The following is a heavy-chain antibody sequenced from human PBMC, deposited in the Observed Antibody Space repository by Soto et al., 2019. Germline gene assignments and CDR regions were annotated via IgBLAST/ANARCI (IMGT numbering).Heavy chain of an antibody. J-gene: IGHJ4*02. D-gene: IGHD3-22*01. CDR1: GFSLSTSGVG. CDR3: ALQGDYYDSSGYLQVPFDY. Sequence: SGPTLVNPTQTLTLTCTFSGFSLSTSGVGVGWIRQPPGRALEWLALIYWNDDKRYSPSLKSRLTITKDTSKNQVVLTMTNMDPVDTATYYCALQGDYYDSSGYLQVPFDYWGQGTLVTVSS. V-gene: IGHV2-5*01. CDR2: IYWNDDK.